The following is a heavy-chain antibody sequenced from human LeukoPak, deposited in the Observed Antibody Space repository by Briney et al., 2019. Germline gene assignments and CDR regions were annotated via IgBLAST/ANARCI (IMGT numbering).Heavy chain of an antibody. CDR1: GGSISSSSYY. Sequence: SETLSLTCTVSGGSISSSSYYWGWIRQPPGKGLEWIGSIYYSGSSYYNPSLKSRVTISVDTSKNQFSLNLSSVTAADTAVYYCARESGSYLWRSWLNPWGQGTLVTVSS. CDR3: ARESGSYLWRSWLNP. V-gene: IGHV4-39*07. J-gene: IGHJ5*02. CDR2: IYYSGSS. D-gene: IGHD3-16*01.